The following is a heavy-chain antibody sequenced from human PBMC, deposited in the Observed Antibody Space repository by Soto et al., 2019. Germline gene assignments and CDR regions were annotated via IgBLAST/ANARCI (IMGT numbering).Heavy chain of an antibody. CDR3: EREVDFYYFDY. V-gene: IGHV4-4*07. D-gene: IGHD2-2*01. CDR2: IYSSGSA. CDR1: GGSIRSGY. J-gene: IGHJ4*02. Sequence: SETLSLTCTVSGGSIRSGYWNWIRQPAGKGLEWIGRIYSSGSANYNPSLQSRVIMSVDTSKNQFSLKLSSVTAADTAVYYCEREVDFYYFDYWGQGAPVTVSS.